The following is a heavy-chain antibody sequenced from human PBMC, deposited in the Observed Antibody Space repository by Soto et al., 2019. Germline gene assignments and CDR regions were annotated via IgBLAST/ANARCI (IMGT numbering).Heavy chain of an antibody. CDR2: ISAYNIKT. CDR1: GYTFTSYH. Sequence: QVQLVQSGAEVKKPGASVKVSCKISGYTFTSYHISWVRQAPGQGLEWMGWISAYNIKTNYAQKFQGRVTMTTDTLTSTAYLELKSLGSGDTAVYYCARDAPPTEYWGQGTLVTVSS. V-gene: IGHV1-18*01. J-gene: IGHJ4*02. CDR3: ARDAPPTEY.